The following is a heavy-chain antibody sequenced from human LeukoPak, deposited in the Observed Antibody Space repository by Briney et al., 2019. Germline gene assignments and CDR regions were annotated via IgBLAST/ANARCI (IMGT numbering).Heavy chain of an antibody. CDR3: ARRSLVVVSPCGDY. V-gene: IGHV1-46*01. CDR1: GYTFTGYY. J-gene: IGHJ4*02. Sequence: ASVKVSCKASGYTFTGYYMHWVRQAPGQGLEWMGIINPSGGSTSYAQKFQGRVAMTTDTSTTTAYMELRSLTSDDTAVYFCARRSLVVVSPCGDYWGQGTLVTVSS. CDR2: INPSGGST. D-gene: IGHD3-22*01.